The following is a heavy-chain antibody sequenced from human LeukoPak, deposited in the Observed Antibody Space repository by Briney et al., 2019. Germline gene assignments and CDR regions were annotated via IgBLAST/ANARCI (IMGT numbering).Heavy chain of an antibody. V-gene: IGHV1-8*01. J-gene: IGHJ4*01. CDR2: MNPNSGNT. CDR1: GYSFTGYD. D-gene: IGHD3-16*01. Sequence: ASVKVSCKASGYSFTGYDINWVRQATGQGLEWMGSMNPNSGNTGYAQKFQGRVTMTRNTSISTAYMELSSLRSEDTAVYYCARIGGWGYDDLDYWGHGTLVTVSS. CDR3: ARIGGWGYDDLDY.